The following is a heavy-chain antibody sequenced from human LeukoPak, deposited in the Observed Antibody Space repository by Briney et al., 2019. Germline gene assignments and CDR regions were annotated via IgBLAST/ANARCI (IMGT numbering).Heavy chain of an antibody. CDR1: GYTFTVKF. V-gene: IGHV1-2*02. Sequence: SVKVSCKTSGYTFTVKFLHWLRQAPGQGLEWMGGIEPNSGGAVYGQNFRGRVTVTRDTSVSTAYMELSRLRSDDTAVYYCAIENYYDSSGYSKAFDYWGQGTLVTVSS. CDR3: AIENYYDSSGYSKAFDY. D-gene: IGHD3-22*01. CDR2: IEPNSGGA. J-gene: IGHJ4*02.